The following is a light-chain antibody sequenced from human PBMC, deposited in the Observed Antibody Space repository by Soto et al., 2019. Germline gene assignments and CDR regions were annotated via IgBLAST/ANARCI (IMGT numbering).Light chain of an antibody. CDR1: QSVSSSN. CDR3: QQYGSSPVT. V-gene: IGKV3-20*01. J-gene: IGKJ1*01. Sequence: EIVLTQSPDTLSLSPGERATLSCRASQSVSSSNLGWYQQKPGQAPRLLIYGASSRATGIPDRFSGSGSGTDFTLTISRLEPEDFAVYYCQQYGSSPVTFGQGTKVDIK. CDR2: GAS.